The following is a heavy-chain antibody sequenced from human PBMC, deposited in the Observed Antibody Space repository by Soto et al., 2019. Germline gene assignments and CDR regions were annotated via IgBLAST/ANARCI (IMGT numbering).Heavy chain of an antibody. D-gene: IGHD3-16*01. Sequence: QVPLVQSGAEVKKPGSSVKVSCRASGVTFTNYAISWVRQAPGQGLEWVGGILPIFGAASYAKKFQGRVTITADTSTYTAYLELSSLRTEDTAVFYRAEEGGGGGTYYFDSWGQGTLVTVSS. CDR1: GVTFTNYA. J-gene: IGHJ4*02. CDR2: ILPIFGAA. CDR3: AEEGGGGGTYYFDS. V-gene: IGHV1-69*06.